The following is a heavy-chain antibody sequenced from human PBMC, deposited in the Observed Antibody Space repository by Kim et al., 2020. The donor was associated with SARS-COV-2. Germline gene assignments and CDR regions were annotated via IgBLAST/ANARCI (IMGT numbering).Heavy chain of an antibody. J-gene: IGHJ6*02. CDR1: GFTFSSYG. D-gene: IGHD4-17*01. CDR2: IWYDGSNK. CDR3: ASGRDYGGNHQGMDV. Sequence: GGSLRLSCAASGFTFSSYGMHWVRQAPGKGLEWVAVIWYDGSNKYYADSVKGRFTISRDNSKNTLYLQMNSLRAEDTAVYYCASGRDYGGNHQGMDVWGQGTTVTVSS. V-gene: IGHV3-33*01.